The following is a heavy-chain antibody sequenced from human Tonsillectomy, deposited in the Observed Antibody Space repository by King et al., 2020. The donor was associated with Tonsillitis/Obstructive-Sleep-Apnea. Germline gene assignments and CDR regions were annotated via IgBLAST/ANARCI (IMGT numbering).Heavy chain of an antibody. V-gene: IGHV3-30*01. Sequence: QLVQSGGGVVQPGRSLRLSCAASGFTFSSYAMHWVRQAPGKGLEWVAVISYDGSNKYYADSVKGRFTISRDNSKNTLYLQMNSLRAEDTAVYYCASYLLGGSGRTYYYYMDVWGKGTTVTVSS. J-gene: IGHJ6*03. CDR1: GFTFSSYA. CDR3: ASYLLGGSGRTYYYYMDV. D-gene: IGHD1-26*01. CDR2: ISYDGSNK.